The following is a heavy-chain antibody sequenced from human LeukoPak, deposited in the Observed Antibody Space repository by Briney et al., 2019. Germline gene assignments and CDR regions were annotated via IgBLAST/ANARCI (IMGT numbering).Heavy chain of an antibody. CDR3: ARRRDFWSGYHYYFDY. CDR2: THHSKSS. J-gene: IGHJ4*02. CDR1: GDSITSDKW. D-gene: IGHD3-3*01. Sequence: SGTLSLTCAVSGDSITSDKWWTWVRQPPGKGLEWIGETHHSKSSNYYPSLKSRVTISVDKSKNQFSLELNSVTAADTAVYYCARRRDFWSGYHYYFDYWGQGTLVTVSS. V-gene: IGHV4-4*02.